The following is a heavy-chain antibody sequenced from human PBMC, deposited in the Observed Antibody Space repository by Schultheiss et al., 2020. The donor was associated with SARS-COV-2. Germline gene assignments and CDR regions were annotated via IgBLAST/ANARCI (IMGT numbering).Heavy chain of an antibody. CDR2: IYWDDDK. CDR1: GFSLSTSGMC. J-gene: IGHJ6*02. CDR3: ARISNIGGYYYGMDV. V-gene: IGHV2-5*08. D-gene: IGHD2/OR15-2a*01. Sequence: SGPTLVKPTQTLTLTCTFSGFSLSTSGMCVSWIRQPPGKALDWLAFIYWDDDKRYSPSLKSRLTITNDTSKNQVVLTMTNMDPVDTATYYCARISNIGGYYYGMDVWGQGTTVTVSS.